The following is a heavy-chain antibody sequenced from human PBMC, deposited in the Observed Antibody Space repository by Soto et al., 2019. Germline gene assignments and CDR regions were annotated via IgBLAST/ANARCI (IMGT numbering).Heavy chain of an antibody. CDR1: GFSLSTSGAG. D-gene: IGHD1-26*01. J-gene: IGHJ4*02. CDR3: AHRYGGNYYRWYFDY. CDR2: ISWKDEK. V-gene: IGHV2-5*01. Sequence: XGPTVVDPTQTLTVTCTFSGFSLSTSGAGVGWIRQSPGKAPEWLALISWKDEKRYNPGLKSRLTITKDTSKNLVVLTMTALDPVDTATYFCAHRYGGNYYRWYFDYWGQGTLVTVSS.